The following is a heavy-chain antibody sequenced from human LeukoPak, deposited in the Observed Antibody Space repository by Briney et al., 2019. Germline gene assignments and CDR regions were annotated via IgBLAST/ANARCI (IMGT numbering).Heavy chain of an antibody. J-gene: IGHJ5*02. CDR1: GYTFTSYG. CDR2: ISAYNGNT. CDR3: ARGLTRPARPWGRGIVVVPAARPMTFDP. Sequence: GASVKVSCKASGYTFTSYGISWVRQAPGQGLEWMGWISAYNGNTNYAQKLQGRVTMTTDTSTSTAYMELRSLRSDDTAVYYCARGLTRPARPWGRGIVVVPAARPMTFDPWGQGTLVTVSS. D-gene: IGHD2-2*01. V-gene: IGHV1-18*01.